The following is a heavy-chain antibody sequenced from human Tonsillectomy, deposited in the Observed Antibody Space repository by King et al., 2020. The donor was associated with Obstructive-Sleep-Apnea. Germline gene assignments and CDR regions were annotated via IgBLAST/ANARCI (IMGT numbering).Heavy chain of an antibody. D-gene: IGHD4-23*01. V-gene: IGHV1-18*04. J-gene: IGHJ6*02. CDR3: ARGLNGGNPLPYYYGMDV. CDR2: ISAYNGNT. Sequence: VQLVESGAEVKKPGASVKVSCKASGYTFTSYGISWVRQAPGQGLEWMGWISAYNGNTNYAQKLQGRVTMTTDTSTSTAYMELRSLRSDDTAVYYCARGLNGGNPLPYYYGMDVWGQGTTVTVSS. CDR1: GYTFTSYG.